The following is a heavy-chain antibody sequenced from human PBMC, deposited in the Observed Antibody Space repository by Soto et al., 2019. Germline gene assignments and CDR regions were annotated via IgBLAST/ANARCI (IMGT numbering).Heavy chain of an antibody. D-gene: IGHD2-2*01. Sequence: QVQLVQSGAEVKKPGSSVKVSCKASGGTFSSYAISWVRQAPGQGLEWMGGIIPISGTANYAQKFQGRVMITEDEYTSTAYMELSSLRSEDKAVYYCARSQGSRTSLEIYYYYYYGMDVWGQGTTVTVSS. CDR1: GGTFSSYA. J-gene: IGHJ6*02. V-gene: IGHV1-69*01. CDR3: ARSQGSRTSLEIYYYYYYGMDV. CDR2: IIPISGTA.